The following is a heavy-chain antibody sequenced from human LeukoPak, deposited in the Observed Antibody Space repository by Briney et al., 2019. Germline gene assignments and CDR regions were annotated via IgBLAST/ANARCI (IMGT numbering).Heavy chain of an antibody. CDR3: ARYYGSGSYYGVYDY. J-gene: IGHJ4*02. CDR1: GYTFTSYG. Sequence: APVKVSCKASGYTFTSYGISWVRQAPGQGLEWMGWISAYNGNTNYAQKLQGRVTMTTDTSTSTAYMELRSLRSDDTAVYYCARYYGSGSYYGVYDYWGQGTLVTVSS. V-gene: IGHV1-18*04. D-gene: IGHD3-10*01. CDR2: ISAYNGNT.